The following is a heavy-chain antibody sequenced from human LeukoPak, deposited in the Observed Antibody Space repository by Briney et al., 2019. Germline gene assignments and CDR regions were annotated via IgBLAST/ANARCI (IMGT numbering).Heavy chain of an antibody. J-gene: IGHJ4*02. D-gene: IGHD1-26*01. CDR2: ISSNGGST. Sequence: PGGSLRLSCSASGYTFSSYAMHWVRQAPGKGLEYVSAISSNGGSTYYADSVKGRFTISRDNSKNTLYLQMSSLRAEDTAVYYCVTVGATYYFDYWGQGTLVTVSS. CDR3: VTVGATYYFDY. V-gene: IGHV3-64D*06. CDR1: GYTFSSYA.